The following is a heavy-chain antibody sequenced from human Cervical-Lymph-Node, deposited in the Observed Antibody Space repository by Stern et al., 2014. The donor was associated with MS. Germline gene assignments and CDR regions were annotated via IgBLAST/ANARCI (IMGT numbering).Heavy chain of an antibody. J-gene: IGHJ2*01. CDR3: ARGREPRYFDL. V-gene: IGHV1-8*01. Sequence: VQLVQSGAEVKKPGASVKVSCKASGYTFTNYGINWVRQAPGQGFEWMGWMNPNSGNTGYAQKFQGRVTMTRNTSISTAYMELNSLTSEDTAVYYCARGREPRYFDLWGRGTLVTVSS. CDR1: GYTFTNYG. CDR2: MNPNSGNT. D-gene: IGHD1-26*01.